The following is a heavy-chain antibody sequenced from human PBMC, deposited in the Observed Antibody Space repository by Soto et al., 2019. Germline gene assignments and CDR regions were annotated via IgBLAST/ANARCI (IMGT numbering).Heavy chain of an antibody. V-gene: IGHV3-23*01. CDR3: AKDHELRFLEWVFDAFDI. CDR2: ISGSGGST. J-gene: IGHJ3*02. CDR1: GFTFSSYA. Sequence: GGSLRLSCAASGFTFSSYAMSWVRQAPGKGLEWVSAISGSGGSTYYADSVKGRFTISRDNSKNTLYLQMNSLRAEDTAVYYCAKDHELRFLEWVFDAFDIWGQGTMVTV. D-gene: IGHD3-3*01.